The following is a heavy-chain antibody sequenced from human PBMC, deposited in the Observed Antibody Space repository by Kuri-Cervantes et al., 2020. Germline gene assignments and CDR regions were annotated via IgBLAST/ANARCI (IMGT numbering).Heavy chain of an antibody. J-gene: IGHJ6*02. CDR3: ARSAGFCSGSHCYSDYNYAMDV. CDR2: IWYDGSNK. V-gene: IGHV3-33*01. CDR1: GFTFSSYG. Sequence: LSLTCAASGFTFSSYGMHWVRQAPGKGLEWVAVIWYDGSNKYYADSVKGRFTISRDNSNNTLSLQMNSLRAEDTAVYYCARSAGFCSGSHCYSDYNYAMDVWGQGTTVTVSS. D-gene: IGHD2-15*01.